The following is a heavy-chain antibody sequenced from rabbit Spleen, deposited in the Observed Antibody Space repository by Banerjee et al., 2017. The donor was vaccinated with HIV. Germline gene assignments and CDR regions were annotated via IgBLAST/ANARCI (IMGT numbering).Heavy chain of an antibody. CDR1: GFSLSSSYW. Sequence: QSLEESGGDLVKPGASLTLTCTTSGFSLSSSYWISWVRQTPGKGLEWIARIHCDGAGSTYYANWAKGRFTISKPSSTTVTLQVNSLTAADTATYFCARDPYTIINNYGSYYFDLWGPGTLVTVS. CDR2: IHCDGAGST. J-gene: IGHJ4*01. CDR3: ARDPYTIINNYGSYYFDL. V-gene: IGHV1S40*01. D-gene: IGHD6-1*01.